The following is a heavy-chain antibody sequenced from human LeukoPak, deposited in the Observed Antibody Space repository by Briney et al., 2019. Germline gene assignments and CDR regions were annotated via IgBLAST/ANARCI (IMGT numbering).Heavy chain of an antibody. D-gene: IGHD7-27*01. CDR3: VRTPPNWGFDY. J-gene: IGHJ4*02. CDR2: MSPNSGDT. V-gene: IGHV1-8*01. CDR1: GYTFTTHD. Sequence: ASVNVSCTASGYTFTTHDINWVRQATGQGLEWLGWMSPNSGDTGYAQKFQGRVTTTSDSSISTAYMELSSLRSEDTAIYYCVRTPPNWGFDYWGQGTLVTVSS.